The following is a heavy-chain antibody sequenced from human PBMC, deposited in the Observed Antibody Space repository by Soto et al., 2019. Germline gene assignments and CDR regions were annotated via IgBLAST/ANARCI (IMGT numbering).Heavy chain of an antibody. CDR1: GCTFSSYA. J-gene: IGHJ5*02. V-gene: IGHV3-23*01. Sequence: PGGSLRLSCAASGCTFSSYAMSWVRQAPGKGLEWVSAISGSGGSTYYADSVKGRFTISRDNSKNTLYLQMNSLRAEDTAVYNCAKGVYSSPDWFGPWGQGSLGTVSS. CDR3: AKGVYSSPDWFGP. CDR2: ISGSGGST. D-gene: IGHD6-13*01.